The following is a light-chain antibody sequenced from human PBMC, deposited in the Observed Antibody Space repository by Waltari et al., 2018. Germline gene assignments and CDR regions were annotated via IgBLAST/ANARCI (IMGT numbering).Light chain of an antibody. CDR1: QSVGDN. V-gene: IGKV3-15*01. CDR3: QHYNEWPQYT. Sequence: EIVLTQSPATLSVSPGGTATLSCRASQSVGDNLAWYQQKHGQAPRLLIYGASSRDTDIPDRFSGSGSGTEFTLTISTLHSEDFAVYFCQHYNEWPQYTFAQGTKVEIK. CDR2: GAS. J-gene: IGKJ2*01.